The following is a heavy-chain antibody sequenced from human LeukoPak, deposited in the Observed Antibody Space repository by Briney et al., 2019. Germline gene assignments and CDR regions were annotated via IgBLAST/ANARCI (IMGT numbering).Heavy chain of an antibody. CDR3: ARDGGPYCSSTSCPLDWFDP. V-gene: IGHV1-2*02. Sequence: ASVKVSCKASGYTFTGYYMHWVRQAPGQGLEWMGWINPNSGGTNYAQKFQGRVTTTRDTSISTAYMELSRLRSDDTAVYYCARDGGPYCSSTSCPLDWFDPWGQGTLVTVSS. J-gene: IGHJ5*02. CDR1: GYTFTGYY. CDR2: INPNSGGT. D-gene: IGHD2-2*01.